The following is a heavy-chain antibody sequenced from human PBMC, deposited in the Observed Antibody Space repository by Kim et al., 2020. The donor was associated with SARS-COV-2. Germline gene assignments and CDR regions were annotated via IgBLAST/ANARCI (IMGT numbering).Heavy chain of an antibody. J-gene: IGHJ4*02. CDR2: ISYDGINK. D-gene: IGHD3-22*01. CDR3: ARDWDDSSGYWSFDY. CDR1: GFTFSSYA. Sequence: GGSLRLSCAASGFTFSSYAMHWVRQAPGKGLEWVAVISYDGINKYYADSVKGRFTISRDNSKNTLYLQMNSLRAEDTAVYYCARDWDDSSGYWSFDYWGQGTLVTVSS. V-gene: IGHV3-30-3*01.